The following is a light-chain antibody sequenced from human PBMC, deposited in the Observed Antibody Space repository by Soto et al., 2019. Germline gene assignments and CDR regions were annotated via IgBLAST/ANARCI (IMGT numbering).Light chain of an antibody. V-gene: IGLV1-44*01. CDR3: AAWADSLNGVV. CDR1: SSNIGSNT. J-gene: IGLJ2*01. Sequence: QSVLTQPPSASGTPGQRVTISCSGSSSNIGSNTVNWYQQLPGTAPKLLIYSNNQRPSGVPDRFSGSKSGTSASLAISGHQSEDEADYYCAAWADSLNGVVFGGGTKVTVL. CDR2: SNN.